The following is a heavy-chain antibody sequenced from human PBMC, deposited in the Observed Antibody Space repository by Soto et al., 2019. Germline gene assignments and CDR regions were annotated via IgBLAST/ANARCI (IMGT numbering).Heavy chain of an antibody. V-gene: IGHV1-18*04. J-gene: IGHJ4*02. CDR1: GYTFTSYG. Sequence: ASVKVSCKASGYTFTSYGISWVRQAPGQGLEWMGWISAYNGNTNYAQKLQGRVTMTTDTSTSIAYMELRSLRSDDTAVYYCARNTGYYDSSGYLDYWGQGTLVTVSS. D-gene: IGHD3-22*01. CDR3: ARNTGYYDSSGYLDY. CDR2: ISAYNGNT.